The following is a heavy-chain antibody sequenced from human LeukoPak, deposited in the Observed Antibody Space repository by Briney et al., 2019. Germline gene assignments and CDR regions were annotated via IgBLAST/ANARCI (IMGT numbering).Heavy chain of an antibody. Sequence: PSETLSLTCAVYGGSFSGYSWSWIRQPPGEGLEWIGEINESETTNYKSSLKSQVTISVDTSKNQFSLKLSSVTAADTAVYYCARTDFWSGYPDYWGQGTLVTVSS. CDR3: ARTDFWSGYPDY. D-gene: IGHD3-3*01. V-gene: IGHV4-34*01. CDR2: INESETT. J-gene: IGHJ4*02. CDR1: GGSFSGYS.